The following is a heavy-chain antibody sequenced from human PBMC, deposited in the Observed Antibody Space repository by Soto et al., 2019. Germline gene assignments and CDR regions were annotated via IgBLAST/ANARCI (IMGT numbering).Heavy chain of an antibody. CDR1: GGSFSGYY. Sequence: QVQLQQWGAGLLKPSETLSLTCAGYGGSFSGYYWSWIRQPPGKGLEWIGEINHSGRTNYTPSLKSRVTISVDTSKNQFALKLSSVTAADTAVYYCARGSIAAACTWGLVLYWGQGTLVTVSS. CDR3: ARGSIAAACTWGLVLY. V-gene: IGHV4-34*01. CDR2: INHSGRT. J-gene: IGHJ4*02. D-gene: IGHD6-13*01.